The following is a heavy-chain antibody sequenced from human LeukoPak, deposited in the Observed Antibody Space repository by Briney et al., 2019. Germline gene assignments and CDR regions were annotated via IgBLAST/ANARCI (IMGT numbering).Heavy chain of an antibody. CDR3: ARAPAPADAFDI. CDR2: IYYSGST. V-gene: IGHV4-59*01. J-gene: IGHJ3*02. D-gene: IGHD2-15*01. CDR1: GGSISSYY. Sequence: ETSETLSLTCTVSGGSISSYYWSWIRQPPGKGLEWIGYIYYSGSTNYNPSLKSRVTISVDTSKNQFSLKLSSVTAADTAVYYCARAPAPADAFDIWGQGTMVTVSS.